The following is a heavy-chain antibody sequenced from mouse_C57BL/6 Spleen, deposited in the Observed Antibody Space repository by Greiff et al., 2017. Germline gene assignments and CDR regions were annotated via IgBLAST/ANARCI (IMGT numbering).Heavy chain of an antibody. CDR3: ARGGYYGSSYDLDC. D-gene: IGHD1-1*01. Sequence: QVQLQQSGAELVRPGTSVKLSCKASGYTFTSYWMHWVKQRPGQGLEWIGVIDPSDSYTNYNQKFKGKATLTVDTSSSTAYMQLSSLTSEDSAVYYCARGGYYGSSYDLDCWGQGTTLTVSS. J-gene: IGHJ2*01. CDR1: GYTFTSYW. V-gene: IGHV1-59*01. CDR2: IDPSDSYT.